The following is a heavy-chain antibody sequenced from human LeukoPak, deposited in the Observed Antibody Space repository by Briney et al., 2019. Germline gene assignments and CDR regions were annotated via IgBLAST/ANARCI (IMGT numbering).Heavy chain of an antibody. V-gene: IGHV4-39*01. CDR2: IYYSGST. Sequence: SETLSLTCTVSGGSISSSSYYWGWTRQPPGKGLEWIGSIYYSGSTYYNPSLKSRVTISVDTSKNQFSLKLSSVTAADTAVYYCARRPVLRFLGSDAFDIWGQGTMVTVSS. J-gene: IGHJ3*02. D-gene: IGHD3-3*01. CDR3: ARRPVLRFLGSDAFDI. CDR1: GGSISSSSYY.